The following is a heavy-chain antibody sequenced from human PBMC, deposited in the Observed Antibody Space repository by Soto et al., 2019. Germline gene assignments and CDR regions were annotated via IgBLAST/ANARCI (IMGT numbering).Heavy chain of an antibody. CDR1: GGSFSGYY. Sequence: SETLSLTCAVYGGSFSGYYWSWIRQPPGKGLEWIGEINHSGSTNYNPSLKSRVTISVDTSKNQFSLKLSSVTAADTAVYYCARDKSTSPAEWFDPWGQGTLVTVSS. D-gene: IGHD2-2*01. CDR2: INHSGST. CDR3: ARDKSTSPAEWFDP. J-gene: IGHJ5*02. V-gene: IGHV4-34*01.